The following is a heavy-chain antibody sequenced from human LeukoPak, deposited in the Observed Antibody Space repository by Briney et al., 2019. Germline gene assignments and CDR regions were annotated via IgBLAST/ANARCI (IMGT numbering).Heavy chain of an antibody. Sequence: GGSLRLSCAASGFIFSDYSMNWVRQAPGKGLEWVSYIGSSANSIYYADSVKGRFTISVDNAKSSLYLQMNSLRDEDTAVYYCARDHRYTFDSWGQGILVTVSS. V-gene: IGHV3-48*02. CDR3: ARDHRYTFDS. CDR1: GFIFSDYS. J-gene: IGHJ4*02. D-gene: IGHD5-24*01. CDR2: IGSSANSI.